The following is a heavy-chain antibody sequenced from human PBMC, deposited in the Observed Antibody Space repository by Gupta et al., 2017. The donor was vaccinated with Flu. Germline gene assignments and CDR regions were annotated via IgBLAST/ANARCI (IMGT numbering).Heavy chain of an antibody. CDR1: GGTFSSYS. CDR2: IIPIFGTA. CDR3: ARASGDCSAVNCAKLDY. J-gene: IGHJ4*02. D-gene: IGHD2-15*01. Sequence: QVQLVQSGAEVKKPGSSVKVSCKASGGTFSSYSINWVRQAPGQGLEWMGGIIPIFGTANYAQKFQGRVTITADKSTSTAYMELRSLRSEDTAVFYCARASGDCSAVNCAKLDYWGQGTLVTVSS. V-gene: IGHV1-69*06.